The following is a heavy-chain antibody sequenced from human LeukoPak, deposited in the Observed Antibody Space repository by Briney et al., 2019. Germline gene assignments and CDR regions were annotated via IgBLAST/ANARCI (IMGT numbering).Heavy chain of an antibody. V-gene: IGHV3-30-3*01. Sequence: GGSLRLSCAASGFTFSSYAMHWVRQAPGKGLEWVAVISYDGSNKYYADSVKGRFTISRDNAKNSLHLQMNSLRAEDTAVYYCARDWNDVTGYWGQGTLVTVSS. CDR1: GFTFSSYA. CDR3: ARDWNDVTGY. D-gene: IGHD1-1*01. CDR2: ISYDGSNK. J-gene: IGHJ4*02.